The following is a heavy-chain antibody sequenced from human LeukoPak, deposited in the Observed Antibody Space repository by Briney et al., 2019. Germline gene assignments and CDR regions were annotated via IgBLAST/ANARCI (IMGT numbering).Heavy chain of an antibody. CDR3: ARDLGRTFDY. CDR2: IHYTGTT. V-gene: IGHV4-59*11. CDR1: GGSINNHY. J-gene: IGHJ4*02. Sequence: SETLSLTCIVSGGSINNHYWTWIRQTPGKGLEWIGDIHYTGTTKYNPSLKSRVTISVDTSKNQFSLKLSSVTAADTAVYYCARDLGRTFDYWGQGTLVTVSS. D-gene: IGHD2-15*01.